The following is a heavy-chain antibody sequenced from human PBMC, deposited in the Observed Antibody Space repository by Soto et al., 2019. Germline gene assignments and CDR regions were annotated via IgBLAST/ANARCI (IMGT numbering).Heavy chain of an antibody. CDR1: GYSIGSGYY. J-gene: IGHJ4*02. Sequence: ETLSLTCAVSGYSIGSGYYWGWIRQPPGKGLEWIGSIYHSGSTYYNPSLKSRVTISVDTSKNQFSLKLSSVTAADTAVYYCARATFGGVIVEALYYFDYWGQGTLVTVSS. CDR3: ARATFGGVIVEALYYFDY. V-gene: IGHV4-38-2*01. D-gene: IGHD3-16*02. CDR2: IYHSGST.